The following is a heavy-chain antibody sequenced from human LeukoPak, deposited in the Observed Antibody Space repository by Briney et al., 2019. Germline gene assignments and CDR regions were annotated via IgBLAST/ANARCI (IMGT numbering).Heavy chain of an antibody. CDR1: GGSISSSSYY. CDR3: ARHLGGWYFDY. Sequence: SETLSLTCTVSGGSISSSSYYWGWIRQPPGKGLEWIGSIYYSGSTYYNPSLKSRVTISVDTSKNQFSLKLSSVTAADTAVYYCARHLGGWYFDYWGQGTLVTVSS. J-gene: IGHJ4*02. D-gene: IGHD6-19*01. V-gene: IGHV4-39*07. CDR2: IYYSGST.